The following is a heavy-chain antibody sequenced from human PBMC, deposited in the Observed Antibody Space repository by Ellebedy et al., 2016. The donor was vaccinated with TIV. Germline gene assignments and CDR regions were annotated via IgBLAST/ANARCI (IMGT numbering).Heavy chain of an antibody. V-gene: IGHV5-10-1*01. CDR1: GYSFTSYW. CDR3: ARSAHFDWLLPYYFDY. CDR2: IDPSDSYT. D-gene: IGHD3-9*01. Sequence: KVSCXGSGYSFTSYWISWVRQMPGKGLEWMGRIDPSDSYTNYSPSFQGHVTISADKSISTAYLQWSSLKASDTAMYYCARSAHFDWLLPYYFDYWGQGTLVTVSS. J-gene: IGHJ4*02.